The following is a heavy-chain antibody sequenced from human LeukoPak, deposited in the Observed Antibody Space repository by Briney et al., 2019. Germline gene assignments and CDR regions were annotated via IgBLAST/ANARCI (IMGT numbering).Heavy chain of an antibody. Sequence: GASVKVSCKASGYTFTGYYMHWVRQAPGRGLEWMGWINPDSGGTNFAQKFQGWVTMTRDTSISTAYMELNKLRSDDTAMYFCARIGRGSYYFDYWGQGTLVTVSS. D-gene: IGHD2-15*01. CDR2: INPDSGGT. J-gene: IGHJ4*02. V-gene: IGHV1-2*04. CDR3: ARIGRGSYYFDY. CDR1: GYTFTGYY.